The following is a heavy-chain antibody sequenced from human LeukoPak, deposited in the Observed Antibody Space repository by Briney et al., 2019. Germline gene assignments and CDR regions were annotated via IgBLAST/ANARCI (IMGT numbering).Heavy chain of an antibody. CDR2: INHSGST. Sequence: SETLSLTCTVSGGSISSSPYYWSWIRQPPGKGLEWIGEINHSGSTNYNPSLKSRVTISVDTSKNQFSLKLSSVTAADTAVYYCARRSSGWFPKVGYYYYYYYMDVWGKGTTVTISS. V-gene: IGHV4-39*07. CDR1: GGSISSSPYY. CDR3: ARRSSGWFPKVGYYYYYYYMDV. D-gene: IGHD6-19*01. J-gene: IGHJ6*03.